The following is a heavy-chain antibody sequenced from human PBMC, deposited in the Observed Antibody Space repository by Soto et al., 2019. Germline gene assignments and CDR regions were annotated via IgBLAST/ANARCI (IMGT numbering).Heavy chain of an antibody. V-gene: IGHV3-23*01. D-gene: IGHD3-16*01. CDR3: AFGRAGEVLVNFDY. CDR2: ISGNGAGT. J-gene: IGHJ4*02. Sequence: EVRLLESGGDLVQPGGSLRLSYAASGFTFGDYAMSWVRRAPGKGLEWVSGISGNGAGTFYSDSVKGRFTISRDNSKHTLYLQMNRLRAEDTAIYYCAFGRAGEVLVNFDYWGQGTLVTVSS. CDR1: GFTFGDYA.